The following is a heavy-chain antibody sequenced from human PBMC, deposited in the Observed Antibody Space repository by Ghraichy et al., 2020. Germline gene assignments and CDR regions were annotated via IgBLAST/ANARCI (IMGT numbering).Heavy chain of an antibody. CDR2: IIPIFGTA. J-gene: IGHJ4*02. CDR1: GGTFSSYA. Sequence: SVKVSCKASGGTFSSYAISWVRQAPGQGLEWMGGIIPIFGTANYAQKFQGRVTITADESTSTASMELSSLRSEDTAVYYWSSSSITIFGVAKTPFDYWGQGTLVTVSS. CDR3: SSSSITIFGVAKTPFDY. D-gene: IGHD3-3*01. V-gene: IGHV1-69*13.